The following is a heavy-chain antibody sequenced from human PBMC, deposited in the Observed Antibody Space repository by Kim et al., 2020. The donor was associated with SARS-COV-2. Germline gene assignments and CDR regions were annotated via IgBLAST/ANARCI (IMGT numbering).Heavy chain of an antibody. D-gene: IGHD2-21*02. Sequence: SETLSLTCTVSGGSISSSSYYWGWLRQPPGKGLEWIGSNYYSGSTYYNPSLKSRVTISVDTSKNQFSLKLSSVTAADTAVYYCARLVGAYCGGACYPYYCCHCGMDVWGQGTTVTVSS. V-gene: IGHV4-39*01. J-gene: IGHJ6*02. CDR1: GGSISSSSYY. CDR2: NYYSGST. CDR3: ARLVGAYCGGACYPYYCCHCGMDV.